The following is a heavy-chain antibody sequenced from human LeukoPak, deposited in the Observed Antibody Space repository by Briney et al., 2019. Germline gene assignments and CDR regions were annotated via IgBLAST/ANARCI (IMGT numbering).Heavy chain of an antibody. CDR2: IYPGDSDT. V-gene: IGHV5-51*01. D-gene: IGHD6-13*01. CDR1: GYSFTSYW. Sequence: GESLKISCKGSGYSFTSYWIGWVRQMPGKGLEWMGIIYPGDSDTRYSPPFQGQVTISADKSISTAYLQWSGLKASDTAMYYCARLRIAAAGPFGRWFDPWGQGTLVTVSS. CDR3: ARLRIAAAGPFGRWFDP. J-gene: IGHJ5*02.